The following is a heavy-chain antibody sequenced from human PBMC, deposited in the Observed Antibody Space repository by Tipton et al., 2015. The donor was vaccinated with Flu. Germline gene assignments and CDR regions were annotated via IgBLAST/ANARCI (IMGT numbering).Heavy chain of an antibody. Sequence: QLVQSGAEVKKPGASVKVSCKASGYTFTTYGITWVRQAPGQGLEWMGWFSPYNGNIDYAHKFQGRVTMTRDTSTSTAYLELRNLSSDAPAVFSWARAPSRLYCGGDCFPFDYWGQGTLVTVSS. CDR3: ARAPSRLYCGGDCFPFDY. CDR1: GYTFTTYG. V-gene: IGHV1-18*01. D-gene: IGHD2-21*02. CDR2: FSPYNGNI. J-gene: IGHJ4*02.